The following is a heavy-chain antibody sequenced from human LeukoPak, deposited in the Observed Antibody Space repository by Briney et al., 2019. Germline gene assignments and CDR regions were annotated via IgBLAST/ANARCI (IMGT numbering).Heavy chain of an antibody. D-gene: IGHD3-10*01. Sequence: GGSLRLSCAASGFIFSSYTMNWVRQAPGKGLEWVSSITRDSDYIFYADSVKGRFTISRDNAKNSLYLQMNNLGAEDTAVYYCARVRELYRDYWGQGTLVTVSS. V-gene: IGHV3-21*01. CDR1: GFIFSSYT. CDR2: ITRDSDYI. CDR3: ARVRELYRDY. J-gene: IGHJ4*02.